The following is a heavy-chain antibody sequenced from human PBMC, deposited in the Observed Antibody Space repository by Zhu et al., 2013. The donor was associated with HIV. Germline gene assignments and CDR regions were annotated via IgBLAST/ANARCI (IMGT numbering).Heavy chain of an antibody. CDR1: GGTFSSYT. CDR3: ARIGVRSTSWISDYYYYGMDV. V-gene: IGHV1-69*02. Sequence: QVQLVQSGAEVKKPGSSVKVSCKASGGTFSSYTISWVRQAPGQGLEWMGRIIPILGIANYAQKFQGRVTITADESTSTAYMELSSLRSEDTAVYYCARIGVRSTSWISDYYYYGMDVWGQGTTVTVSS. D-gene: IGHD2-2*01. J-gene: IGHJ6*02. CDR2: IIPILGIA.